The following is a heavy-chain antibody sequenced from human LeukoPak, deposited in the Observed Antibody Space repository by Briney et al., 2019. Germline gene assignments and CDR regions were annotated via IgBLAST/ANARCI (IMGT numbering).Heavy chain of an antibody. CDR1: GFTFTNYA. CDR2: ISGNGGST. CDR3: AKGKLGTWSPGWFDP. J-gene: IGHJ5*02. V-gene: IGHV3-23*01. D-gene: IGHD6-13*01. Sequence: GGSLRLSCAASGFTFTNYAMSWVRQAPGKGLEWVSVISGNGGSTYYADSVKGRFTISRDNSRNMIYLQMNSLRAEDTAVYYCAKGKLGTWSPGWFDPWGQGTLVTVSS.